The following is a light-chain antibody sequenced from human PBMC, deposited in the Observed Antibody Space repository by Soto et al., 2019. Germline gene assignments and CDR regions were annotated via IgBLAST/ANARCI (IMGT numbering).Light chain of an antibody. J-gene: IGKJ1*01. V-gene: IGKV1-5*03. CDR1: QSISSW. Sequence: DIQMTQSPSTLSASVGDRVTITCRASQSISSWLAWYQQKPGKAPKLLIYKASGLESGVPSRFSGSGSETEYTLTISSLPPDDFATYYCQQVNTYSRTFGQGTKVEIK. CDR2: KAS. CDR3: QQVNTYSRT.